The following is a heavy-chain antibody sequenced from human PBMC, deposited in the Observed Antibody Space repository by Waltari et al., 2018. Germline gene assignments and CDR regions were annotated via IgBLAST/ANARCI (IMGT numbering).Heavy chain of an antibody. Sequence: QVQLVGSGGGGVQPGGSLGLSWAASGLTFVTLGMHWVRQAPGKGLEWVAVIWYDGSNKYYADSVKGRFTISRDNSKNTLYLQMNSLRAEDTAVYYCARPDFDPWGQGTLVTVSS. V-gene: IGHV3-33*01. CDR1: GLTFVTLG. CDR2: IWYDGSNK. CDR3: ARPDFDP. J-gene: IGHJ5*02.